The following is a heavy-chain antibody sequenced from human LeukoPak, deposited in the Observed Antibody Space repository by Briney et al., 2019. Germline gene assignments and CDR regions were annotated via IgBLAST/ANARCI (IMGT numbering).Heavy chain of an antibody. CDR2: IIPIFGTA. Sequence: SVKVSCKASGGTFSSYAISWVRQAPGQGLEWMGGIIPIFGTANYAQKFQGRVTITADESTSTAYMELSSLRSEDTAVYYCARGEYSGYEPRNYYYYMDVWGKGTTVTISS. J-gene: IGHJ6*03. CDR3: ARGEYSGYEPRNYYYYMDV. V-gene: IGHV1-69*13. D-gene: IGHD5-12*01. CDR1: GGTFSSYA.